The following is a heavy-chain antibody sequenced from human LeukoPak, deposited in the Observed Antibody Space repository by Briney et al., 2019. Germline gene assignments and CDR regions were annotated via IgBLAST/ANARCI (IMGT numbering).Heavy chain of an antibody. CDR1: GGTFSSYA. CDR3: ARGSFYFDP. V-gene: IGHV1-18*01. J-gene: IGHJ5*02. Sequence: ASVKVSCTASGGTFSSYAISWVRQAPGQGLEWMGWISAYNGNTNYAQKLQGRVTITTDTSTSTAYMELRSLRSDDTAVYYCARGSFYFDPWGQGTLVTVSS. CDR2: ISAYNGNT. D-gene: IGHD5/OR15-5a*01.